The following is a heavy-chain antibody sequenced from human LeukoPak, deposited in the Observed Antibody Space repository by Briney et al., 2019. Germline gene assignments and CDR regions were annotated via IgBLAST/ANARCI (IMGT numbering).Heavy chain of an antibody. CDR3: AKGGYDLDYYFDY. Sequence: PGRSLRLSCAASGFTFDDYATHWVRQAPGKGLEWVSGISWNSGNIGYADSVKGRFTISRDNAKNSLFLQMNSLRAEDTAFYYCAKGGYDLDYYFDYWGQGTLVTVSS. J-gene: IGHJ4*02. V-gene: IGHV3-9*01. CDR1: GFTFDDYA. D-gene: IGHD2-2*01. CDR2: ISWNSGNI.